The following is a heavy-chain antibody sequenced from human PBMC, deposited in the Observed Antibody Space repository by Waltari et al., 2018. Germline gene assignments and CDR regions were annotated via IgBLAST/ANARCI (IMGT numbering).Heavy chain of an antibody. Sequence: YWMHGVRQDPGKGPVWVSRISADGTTTNYADSVKGRFTISRDNSKNTLYLQMNSLRVDDTAIYYCARAANTDCWGQGTLVTVSS. CDR3: ARAANTDC. J-gene: IGHJ4*02. V-gene: IGHV3-74*01. CDR1: YW. CDR2: ISADGTTT.